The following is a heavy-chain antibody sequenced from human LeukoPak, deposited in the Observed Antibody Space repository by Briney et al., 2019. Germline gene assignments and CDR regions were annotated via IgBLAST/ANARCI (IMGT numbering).Heavy chain of an antibody. CDR3: ARNPPRSRGPFDY. V-gene: IGHV3-33*08. Sequence: GGSLRLSCAASGFTFGSYGMHWVRQAPGKGLEWVAVIWYDGSNKYYADSVKGRFTISRDNSKNTLYLQMNSLRAEDTAVYYCARNPPRSRGPFDYWGQGTLVTVSS. CDR1: GFTFGSYG. CDR2: IWYDGSNK. J-gene: IGHJ4*02. D-gene: IGHD3-10*01.